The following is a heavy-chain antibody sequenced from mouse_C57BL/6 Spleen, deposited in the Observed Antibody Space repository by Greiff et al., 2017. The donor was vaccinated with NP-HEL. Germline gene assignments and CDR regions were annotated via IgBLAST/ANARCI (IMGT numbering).Heavy chain of an antibody. CDR3: ARREDYEHYYAMDY. V-gene: IGHV1-61*01. Sequence: QVQLQQPGAELVRPGSSVKLSCKASGYTFTSYWMDWVKQRPGQGLEWIGNIYPSDSETHYNQKFKDKATLTVDKSSSTAYMQLSSLTSEDSAVYYCARREDYEHYYAMDYWGQGTSVTVSS. CDR2: IYPSDSET. J-gene: IGHJ4*01. D-gene: IGHD2-4*01. CDR1: GYTFTSYW.